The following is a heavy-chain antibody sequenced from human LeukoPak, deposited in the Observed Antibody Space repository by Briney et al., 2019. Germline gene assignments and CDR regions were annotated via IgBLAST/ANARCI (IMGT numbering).Heavy chain of an antibody. CDR3: ASFRITIFGVVIISHYGMDV. Sequence: PGGSLRLSCAASGFTFSDYYMNWIRQAPGKGLEWVSYISSSGSTIYYADSVKGRFTISRDNAKNSLYLQMNSLRAEDTAVYYCASFRITIFGVVIISHYGMDVWGQGTTVTVSS. J-gene: IGHJ6*02. CDR1: GFTFSDYY. V-gene: IGHV3-11*04. D-gene: IGHD3-3*01. CDR2: ISSSGSTI.